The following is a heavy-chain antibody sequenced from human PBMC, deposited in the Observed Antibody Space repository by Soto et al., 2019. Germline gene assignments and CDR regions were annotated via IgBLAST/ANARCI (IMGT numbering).Heavy chain of an antibody. Sequence: SETLSLTCTVSGGSISSYYWSWIRQPPGKGLEWIGYIYYSGSTNYNPSLKSRVTISVDTSKNQFSLKLSSVTAADTAVYYCARLKGGAAAGIDYWGQGTLVTVSS. V-gene: IGHV4-59*01. CDR3: ARLKGGAAAGIDY. J-gene: IGHJ4*02. CDR2: IYYSGST. D-gene: IGHD6-13*01. CDR1: GGSISSYY.